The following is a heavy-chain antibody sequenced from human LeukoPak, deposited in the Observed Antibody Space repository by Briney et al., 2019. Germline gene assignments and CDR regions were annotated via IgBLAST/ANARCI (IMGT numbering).Heavy chain of an antibody. J-gene: IGHJ4*02. D-gene: IGHD7-27*01. CDR3: AITSTGDLDLGNFDY. CDR2: IYYSGST. V-gene: IGHV4-39*01. CDR1: GGSISSSSYY. Sequence: PSETLSLTCTVSGGSISSSSYYWGWIRQPPGKGLEWIGSIYYSGSTYYNPSLKNRVTISVDTSKNQFSLKLSSVTAADTAVYYCAITSTGDLDLGNFDYWGQGTLVTVSS.